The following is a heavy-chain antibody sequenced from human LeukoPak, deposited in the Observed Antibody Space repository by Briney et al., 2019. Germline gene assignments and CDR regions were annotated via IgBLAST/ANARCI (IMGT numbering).Heavy chain of an antibody. CDR3: ARDSGTTGEVKFDP. CDR2: IYTSGST. Sequence: SETLSLTCTVSGGSISSYYWSWIRQPAGKGLVWIGRIYTSGSTTYNPSLKSRVTMSVDTSKNQFSLKLSSVTAADTAVYYCARDSGTTGEVKFDPWGQGTLVTVSS. V-gene: IGHV4-4*07. J-gene: IGHJ5*02. D-gene: IGHD3-10*01. CDR1: GGSISSYY.